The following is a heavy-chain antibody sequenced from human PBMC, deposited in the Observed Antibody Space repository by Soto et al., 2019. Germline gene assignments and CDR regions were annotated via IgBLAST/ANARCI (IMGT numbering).Heavy chain of an antibody. V-gene: IGHV1-69*01. J-gene: IGHJ5*02. CDR3: AIKYCSNCVCPSPAVWFDP. CDR2: IIHIFGTA. CDR1: GGTFSSYA. Sequence: QVQLVQSGAEVKKPGSSVKVSCKASGGTFSSYAISWVRQAPGQGLEWMGGIIHIFGTANYEQTFQGKFTITAHESTITAYMELSSLRSEDTAVYYCAIKYCSNCVCPSPAVWFDPWGQGTLVTVSS. D-gene: IGHD2-8*01.